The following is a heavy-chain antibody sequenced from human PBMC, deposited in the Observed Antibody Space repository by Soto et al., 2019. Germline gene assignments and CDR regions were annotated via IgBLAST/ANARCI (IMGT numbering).Heavy chain of an antibody. CDR3: ARRGSGSYYDY. Sequence: EVQLLESGGGLVQPGGSLRLSCAASGFTFSSYAMRWFRQAPEKGMEWVSAIGGSGGSTYYADSVKGRFTISRDNSKNTLYLQMNSLRAEDTAVYYCARRGSGSYYDYWGQGTLVTVSS. CDR2: IGGSGGST. CDR1: GFTFSSYA. D-gene: IGHD2-15*01. J-gene: IGHJ4*02. V-gene: IGHV3-23*01.